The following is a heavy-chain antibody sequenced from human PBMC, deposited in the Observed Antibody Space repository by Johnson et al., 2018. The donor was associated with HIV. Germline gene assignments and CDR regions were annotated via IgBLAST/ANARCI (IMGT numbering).Heavy chain of an antibody. CDR2: ISFDGANT. CDR1: GFTFSSYT. J-gene: IGHJ3*02. V-gene: IGHV3-30*04. CDR3: ASINVDTTFYSAFDI. D-gene: IGHD5-18*01. Sequence: QMQLVESGGGVVQPGRSLRLSCAASGFTFSSYTMHWVRQAPGKGLEWVAVISFDGANTYYADSVKGRFTISRDNSKNTLYLQMNSLRIEDTAVYYCASINVDTTFYSAFDIWGQGTMVTVSS.